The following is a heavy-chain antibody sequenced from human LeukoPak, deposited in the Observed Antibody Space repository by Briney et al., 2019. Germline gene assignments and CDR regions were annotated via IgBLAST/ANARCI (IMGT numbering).Heavy chain of an antibody. J-gene: IGHJ4*02. Sequence: ASVKVSCKASGYTFTGYYMHWVRQAPGQGLEWMGWINPNSGGTNYAQKFQGRVTMTRDTSISTAYMELSRLRSDDTAVYYCAAGIVVVPAATRGFDYWGQGTLVTVSS. D-gene: IGHD2-2*01. CDR1: GYTFTGYY. CDR3: AAGIVVVPAATRGFDY. CDR2: INPNSGGT. V-gene: IGHV1-2*02.